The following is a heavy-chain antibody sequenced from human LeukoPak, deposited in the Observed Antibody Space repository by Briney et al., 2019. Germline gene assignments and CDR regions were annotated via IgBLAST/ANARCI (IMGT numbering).Heavy chain of an antibody. V-gene: IGHV3-48*03. CDR1: GFTFSSYE. CDR2: ISSSGSTI. Sequence: GGSLRLSCAASGFTFSSYEMNWVRQAPGKGLEWVSYISSSGSTIYYADSVKGRFTISRDNAKNSLYLQMNSLRAEDTAVYYCARYSPRLYCSGGSCYHDYWGQGTLVTVSS. CDR3: ARYSPRLYCSGGSCYHDY. J-gene: IGHJ4*02. D-gene: IGHD2-15*01.